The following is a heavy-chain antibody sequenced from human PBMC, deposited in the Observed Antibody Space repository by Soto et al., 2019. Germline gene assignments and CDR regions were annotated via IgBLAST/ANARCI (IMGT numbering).Heavy chain of an antibody. J-gene: IGHJ4*02. CDR2: IYSGGST. Sequence: EVQLVESGGGLVQPGGSLRLSCAVSGLTVSSNYMSWVRQAPGKGLEWVSVIYSGGSTNNADSVKGRFTISRDNSKNTLYLQMNSLRAEDTAVYYCARDFYYYGSGTIGGYFDYWGQGTLVTVSS. CDR1: GLTVSSNY. CDR3: ARDFYYYGSGTIGGYFDY. D-gene: IGHD3-10*01. V-gene: IGHV3-66*01.